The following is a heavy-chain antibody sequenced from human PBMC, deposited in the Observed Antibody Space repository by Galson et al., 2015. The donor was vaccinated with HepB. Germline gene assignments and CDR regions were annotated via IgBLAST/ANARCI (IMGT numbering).Heavy chain of an antibody. CDR1: GYTFTNYA. D-gene: IGHD4-17*01. CDR3: AREFFGVTTEDRDY. V-gene: IGHV7-4-1*02. CDR2: INTNTGNP. Sequence: SVKVSCKASGYTFTNYAMNWVRQAPGQGLEWMGWINTNTGNPTYAQGFTGRFVFSLDTSVSTAYLQISSLKAEDTAVYYCAREFFGVTTEDRDYWGQGTLVTVSS. J-gene: IGHJ4*02.